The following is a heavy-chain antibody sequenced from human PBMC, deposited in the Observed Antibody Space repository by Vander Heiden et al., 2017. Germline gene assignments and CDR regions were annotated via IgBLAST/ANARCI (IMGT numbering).Heavy chain of an antibody. D-gene: IGHD6-19*01. Sequence: VQPGRSLRLSCAASGFTFSSYAMHWVRQAPGKGLEWVAVISYDGSNKYYADSVKGRFTISRDNSKNTLYLQMNSLRAEDTAVYYCARDPTRDVRIAVAGYFDYWGQGTLVTVAS. CDR2: ISYDGSNK. J-gene: IGHJ4*02. CDR3: ARDPTRDVRIAVAGYFDY. CDR1: GFTFSSYA. V-gene: IGHV3-30*01.